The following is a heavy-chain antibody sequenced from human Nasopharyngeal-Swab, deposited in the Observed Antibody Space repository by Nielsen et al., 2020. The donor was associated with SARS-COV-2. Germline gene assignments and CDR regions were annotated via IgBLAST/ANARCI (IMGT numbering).Heavy chain of an antibody. CDR3: ARGVTGSL. CDR1: GGSISSGSYY. J-gene: IGHJ4*02. Sequence: SETLSLTCTVSGGSISSGSYYWSWIWQPAGKGLEWIGRIYTSGSTNYNPSLKSRVTISVDTSKNQFSLKLSSVTAADTAVYYCARGVTGSLWGQGTLVTVSS. D-gene: IGHD1-20*01. V-gene: IGHV4-61*02. CDR2: IYTSGST.